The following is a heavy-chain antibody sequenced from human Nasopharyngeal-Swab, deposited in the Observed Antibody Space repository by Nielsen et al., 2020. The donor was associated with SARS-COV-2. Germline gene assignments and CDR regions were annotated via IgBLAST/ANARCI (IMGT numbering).Heavy chain of an antibody. J-gene: IGHJ4*02. V-gene: IGHV3-53*01. CDR2: IYPGGST. CDR3: ARVLDGHNGFDY. D-gene: IGHD5-24*01. Sequence: GESLKISCAASGLSVSSNYMSWVRQAPGKGLEWVSIIYPGGSTYYADSVKGRFTISRDSSRNTLYLQMNSLTAEDTAVYYCARVLDGHNGFDYWGQGTLVTVSS. CDR1: GLSVSSNY.